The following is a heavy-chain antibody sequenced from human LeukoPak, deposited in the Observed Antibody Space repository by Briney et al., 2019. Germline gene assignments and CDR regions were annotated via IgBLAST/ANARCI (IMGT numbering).Heavy chain of an antibody. CDR2: TYYNSKWYN. V-gene: IGHV6-1*01. D-gene: IGHD1-26*01. J-gene: IGHJ3*02. CDR3: ARGGNWDLDAFDI. CDR1: GDNVSRNRAT. Sequence: PSQTLSLTCAISGDNVSRNRATWNWIRQSPSRGLERLGRTYYNSKWYNDYPVSVKGRVAINPDTSKNQLSLQLNSVTPEDTAVYYCARGGNWDLDAFDIWGQGTMVTVSS.